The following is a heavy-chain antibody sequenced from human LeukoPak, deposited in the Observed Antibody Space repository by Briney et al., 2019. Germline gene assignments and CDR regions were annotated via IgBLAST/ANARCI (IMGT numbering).Heavy chain of an antibody. J-gene: IGHJ4*02. CDR1: GFAFSNAW. CDR3: TTDGAYYYDSSGYSRTEVF. CDR2: IISKTDGGTT. Sequence: GGSLRLSCAASGFAFSNAWMSWVRQAPGKGLEWVGRIISKTDGGTTDYAAPVKGRFTISRDDSQNTVSLQMKSLKTEDTAVYYCTTDGAYYYDSSGYSRTEVFWGQGTLVTVSS. V-gene: IGHV3-15*01. D-gene: IGHD3-22*01.